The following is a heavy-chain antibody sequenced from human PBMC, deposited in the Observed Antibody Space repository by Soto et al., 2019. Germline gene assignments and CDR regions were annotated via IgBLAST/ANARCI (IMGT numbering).Heavy chain of an antibody. CDR2: ISYDGSNK. Sequence: QVQLEESGGGVVQPGRSLRLSCAASGFTFSSYAMHWVRQAPGKGLEWVAVISYDGSNKYYADSVKGRFTISRDNSKNTLYLQMNSLRAEDTAVYYCARAGPDSPGMDVWGQGTTVTVSS. V-gene: IGHV3-30-3*01. CDR1: GFTFSSYA. J-gene: IGHJ6*02. CDR3: ARAGPDSPGMDV.